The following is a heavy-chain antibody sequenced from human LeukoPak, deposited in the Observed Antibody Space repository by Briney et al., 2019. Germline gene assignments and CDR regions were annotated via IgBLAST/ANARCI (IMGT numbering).Heavy chain of an antibody. CDR3: AAHYYMDV. J-gene: IGHJ6*03. Sequence: ASVKVSCKASGYTFTGYYMHWVRQAPGQGLEWMGWINPNSGNTGYAQKFQGRVTMTRNTSISTAYMELSSLTSEDTAVYYCAAHYYMDVWGKGTTVTISS. V-gene: IGHV1-8*02. CDR1: GYTFTGYY. CDR2: INPNSGNT.